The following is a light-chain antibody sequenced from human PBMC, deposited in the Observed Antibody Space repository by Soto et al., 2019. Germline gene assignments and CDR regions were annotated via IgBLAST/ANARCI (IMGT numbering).Light chain of an antibody. CDR1: QSISSW. CDR3: QHYNSYSEA. V-gene: IGKV1-5*01. Sequence: IHMTQSPSTLPASVLDRVTITYRASQSISSWLAWYQQKPGTAPKLLIYDASSLESGVPSRFSGSGSGTEFTLTISSLQPDDFATYYCQHYNSYSEAFGQGTKVDI. CDR2: DAS. J-gene: IGKJ1*01.